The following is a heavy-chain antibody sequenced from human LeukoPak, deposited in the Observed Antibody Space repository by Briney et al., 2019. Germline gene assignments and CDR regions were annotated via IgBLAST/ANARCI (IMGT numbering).Heavy chain of an antibody. J-gene: IGHJ6*02. CDR3: ARGYYDFWSGYYYYYGMDV. D-gene: IGHD3-3*01. CDR2: IYYSGST. V-gene: IGHV4-59*01. CDR1: GGSISSYY. Sequence: SETLSLTCTVSGGSISSYYWCWIRQPPGKGLEWIGYIYYSGSTNYNPSLKSRVTISVDTSKNQFSLKLSSVTAADTAVYYCARGYYDFWSGYYYYYGMDVWGQGTTVTVSS.